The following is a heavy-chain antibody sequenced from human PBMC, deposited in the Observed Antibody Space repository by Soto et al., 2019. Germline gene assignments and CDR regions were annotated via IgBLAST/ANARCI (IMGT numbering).Heavy chain of an antibody. D-gene: IGHD3-22*01. CDR2: INPSGGST. V-gene: IGHV1-46*01. CDR3: ARGITKIVTVNSSWFDP. Sequence: ASVKVSCKASGYTFTSYYMHWVRQAPGQGLEWMGIINPSGGSTSYAQKFQGRVTMTRDTSTSTVYMELSSLRSEDTAVYYCARGITKIVTVNSSWFDPWGQGTLVTVSS. J-gene: IGHJ5*02. CDR1: GYTFTSYY.